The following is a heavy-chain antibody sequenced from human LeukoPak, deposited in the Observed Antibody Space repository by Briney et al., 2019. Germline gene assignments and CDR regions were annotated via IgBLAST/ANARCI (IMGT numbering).Heavy chain of an antibody. V-gene: IGHV4-59*05. CDR3: ARHEAGWFDP. J-gene: IGHJ5*02. CDR1: GDFITAYY. CDR2: IYYSGST. Sequence: SETLSLTCTVSGDFITAYYWSWIRQPPGKGLEWIGSIYYSGSTYYNPSLKSRVTISVDTSKNQFSLKLSSVTAADTAVYYCARHEAGWFDPWGQGTLVTVSS.